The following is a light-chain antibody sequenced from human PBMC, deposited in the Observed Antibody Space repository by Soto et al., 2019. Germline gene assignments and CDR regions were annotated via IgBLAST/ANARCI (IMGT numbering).Light chain of an antibody. V-gene: IGLV2-14*03. CDR3: SSYTTSSTLG. CDR2: DVT. Sequence: QSALTQPASVSGSPGQSITLSCTGTTYDIGYYDYVSWYQQHPGKAPKLIIYDVTYRPSGASDRFSGSKSGNTASLTISGLQAEDEAEYYCSSYTTSSTLGFGGGTKLTVL. CDR1: TYDIGYYDY. J-gene: IGLJ2*01.